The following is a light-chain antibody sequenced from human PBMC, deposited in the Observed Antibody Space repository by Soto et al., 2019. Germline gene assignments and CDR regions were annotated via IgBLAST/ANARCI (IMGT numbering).Light chain of an antibody. V-gene: IGKV2-28*01. CDR3: MQALQTPRRT. CDR1: QSLLHSNGYNC. J-gene: IGKJ1*01. Sequence: DIVMTQSPLSLPVAPGEPASVSCRSSQSLLHSNGYNCLDWYLQKPGQSPQLLIYLGSNRASGVPDRFSGSGSGTDFTLKISRVEAEDVGVYYCMQALQTPRRTFGQGTKVDI. CDR2: LGS.